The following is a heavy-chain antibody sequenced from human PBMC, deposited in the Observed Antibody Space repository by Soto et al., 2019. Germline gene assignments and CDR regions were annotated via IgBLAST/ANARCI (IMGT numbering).Heavy chain of an antibody. V-gene: IGHV4-34*01. J-gene: IGHJ6*02. CDR1: GGSFSGYY. CDR3: ARQAVAGIYYYYYYGMDV. CDR2: XXXXXXX. D-gene: IGHD6-19*01. Sequence: SETLSLTCAVYGGSFSGYYWSWIRQPPGKGLEWIGEXXXXXXXXXXXXXXXXXXISVDTSKNQFSLKLSSVTAADTAVYYCARQAVAGIYYYYYYGMDVWGQGTTVTVS.